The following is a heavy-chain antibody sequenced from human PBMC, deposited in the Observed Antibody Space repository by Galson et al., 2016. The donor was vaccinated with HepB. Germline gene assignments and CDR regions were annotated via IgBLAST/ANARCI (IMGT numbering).Heavy chain of an antibody. CDR3: ARGGTKEWLVDY. V-gene: IGHV4-59*01. Sequence: SETLSLTCTVSGASISSYHWSWIRQPAGKELEWIGYVHYSGSTNYNPSLKSRVAMSVDTSKNQLSLSLNSVTPADTAVYYCARGGTKEWLVDYWGQGTMATVSS. CDR2: VHYSGST. D-gene: IGHD6-19*01. CDR1: GASISSYH. J-gene: IGHJ3*01.